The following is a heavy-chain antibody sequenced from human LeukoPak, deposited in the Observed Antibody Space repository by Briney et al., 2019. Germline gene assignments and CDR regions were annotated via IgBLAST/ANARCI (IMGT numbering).Heavy chain of an antibody. CDR2: ISGSGGST. CDR3: AKFITGTFGSYGMDV. J-gene: IGHJ6*02. Sequence: GGSLRLSCAASGFTFSSYAMSWVRQAPGKGLEWVSAISGSGGSTYYADSVKGRFTISRDNSKNTLYLQMNSLRAENTAVYYCAKFITGTFGSYGMDVWSQGTTVTVSS. V-gene: IGHV3-23*01. CDR1: GFTFSSYA. D-gene: IGHD1-7*01.